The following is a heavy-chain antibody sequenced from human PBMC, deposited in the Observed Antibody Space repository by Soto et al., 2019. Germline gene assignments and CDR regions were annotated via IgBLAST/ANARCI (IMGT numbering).Heavy chain of an antibody. Sequence: QVQLQESGPGLVKPSQTLSLTCTVSGGSISSGGYYWSWIRQHPGKGLEWIGYIYYSGSTYYNPSLXSXFTISVDPSKNQFSLKLSSVTAADTAVYYCTGGLSNPGWFDPWGQGTLVTVSS. CDR1: GGSISSGGYY. J-gene: IGHJ5*02. D-gene: IGHD4-4*01. V-gene: IGHV4-31*03. CDR3: TGGLSNPGWFDP. CDR2: IYYSGST.